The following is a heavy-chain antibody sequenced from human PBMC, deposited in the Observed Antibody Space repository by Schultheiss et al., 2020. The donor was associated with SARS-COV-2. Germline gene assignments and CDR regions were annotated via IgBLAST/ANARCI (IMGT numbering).Heavy chain of an antibody. J-gene: IGHJ5*02. V-gene: IGHV1-69*04. D-gene: IGHD6-13*01. CDR3: ARGHIAAAGRGGWFDP. CDR2: IIPILSIE. Sequence: SVKVSCKASGGTFSNEAISWVRQSPGQGLEWMGRIIPILSIENYPEKFQVRVTIAADKSTGTVYMELRGLRYEDTAVYYCARGHIAAAGRGGWFDPWGQGTLVTVSS. CDR1: GGTFSNEA.